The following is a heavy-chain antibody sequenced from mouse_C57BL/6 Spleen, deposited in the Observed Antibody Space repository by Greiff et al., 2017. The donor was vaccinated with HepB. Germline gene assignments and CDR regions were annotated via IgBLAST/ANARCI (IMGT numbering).Heavy chain of an antibody. CDR2: IYPRSGNT. Sequence: VQLQQSGAELARPGASVKLSCKASGYTFTSYGISWVKQRTGQGLEWIGEIYPRSGNTYYNEKFKGKATLTADKSSSTAYMELRSLTSEDSAVYFCARGKDYYGSSYWYFDVWGTGTTVTVSS. D-gene: IGHD1-1*01. CDR1: GYTFTSYG. V-gene: IGHV1-81*01. J-gene: IGHJ1*03. CDR3: ARGKDYYGSSYWYFDV.